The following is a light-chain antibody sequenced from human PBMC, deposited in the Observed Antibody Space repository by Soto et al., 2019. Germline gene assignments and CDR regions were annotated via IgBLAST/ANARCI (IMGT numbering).Light chain of an antibody. CDR3: QQYYSTPYT. J-gene: IGKJ2*01. V-gene: IGKV4-1*01. CDR2: WAY. CDR1: QNVLYSANNENY. Sequence: DIVMIQSPDSLAVSLGESATINCKSSQNVLYSANNENYLAWFQQKPGHPPKLLIYWAYTRESGVPDRFSGSGSGTDFTLTISSLQAEYVAVYYCQQYYSTPYTFGQGTKLEIK.